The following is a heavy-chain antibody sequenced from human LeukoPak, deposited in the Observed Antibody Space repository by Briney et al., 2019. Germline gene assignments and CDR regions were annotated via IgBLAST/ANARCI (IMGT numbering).Heavy chain of an antibody. V-gene: IGHV4-34*01. CDR1: GGSFSGYY. D-gene: IGHD3-22*01. CDR2: INHSGST. CDR3: ARGRIMTVVVITLHWFDP. Sequence: SETLSLTCAVYGGSFSGYYWSWIRQPPGKGLEWIGEINHSGSTNYNPSLKSRVTISVDTSKNQFSLKLSSVTAADTAVYYCARGRIMTVVVITLHWFDPWGQGTLATVSS. J-gene: IGHJ5*02.